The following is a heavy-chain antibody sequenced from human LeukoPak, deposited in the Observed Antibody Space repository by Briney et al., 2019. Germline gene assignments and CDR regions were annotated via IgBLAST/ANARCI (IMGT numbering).Heavy chain of an antibody. CDR3: ARDLLYFEGGRFLEWLSSY. CDR1: GFTFSSYG. J-gene: IGHJ4*02. CDR2: ISYDGSNK. Sequence: GGSLRLSCAASGFTFSSYGMHWVRQAPGKGLEWVAVISYDGSNKYYADSVKGRFTISRDNSKNTLYLQMNSLRAEDTAVYYCARDLLYFEGGRFLEWLSSYWGQGTLVTVSS. V-gene: IGHV3-30*03. D-gene: IGHD3-3*01.